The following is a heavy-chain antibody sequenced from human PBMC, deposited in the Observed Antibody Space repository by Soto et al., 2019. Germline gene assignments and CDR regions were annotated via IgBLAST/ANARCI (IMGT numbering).Heavy chain of an antibody. J-gene: IGHJ3*01. V-gene: IGHV4-30-4*01. D-gene: IGHD2-2*01. CDR3: GRGDPGACMSTSCSDAFAP. CDR1: GGSISSGDYY. Sequence: QVQLQESGPGRVKPSQTLSLTCTVSGGSISSGDYYWNWIRQPPGKGLEWIGSIYYSGSTYYSPSHRSRSPTSVGTPKNQCSRKRSSVTAADTAVNYCGRGDPGACMSTSCSDAFAPWGRGTMVAVSS. CDR2: IYYSGST.